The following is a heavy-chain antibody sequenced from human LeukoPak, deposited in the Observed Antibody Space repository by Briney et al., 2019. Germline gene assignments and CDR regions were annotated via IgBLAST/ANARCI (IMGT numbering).Heavy chain of an antibody. CDR1: GFTFDDYA. J-gene: IGHJ6*03. D-gene: IGHD4-17*01. V-gene: IGHV3-9*01. Sequence: RAGGSLRLSCAASGFTFDDYAMHWVRQAPGKGLVWVSGISWNSGSIGYADSVKGRFTISGDNAKNSLYLQMNSLRAEDTALYYCAKDLERGDYGVCYMDVWGKGTTVTVSS. CDR3: AKDLERGDYGVCYMDV. CDR2: ISWNSGSI.